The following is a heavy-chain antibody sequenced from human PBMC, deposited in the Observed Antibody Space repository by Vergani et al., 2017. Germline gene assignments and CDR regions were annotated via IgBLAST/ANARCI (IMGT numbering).Heavy chain of an antibody. CDR2: INWNGRST. CDR1: GFSFEDYG. Sequence: EMQLVESGGGVVRPGGSLRLSCVISGFSFEDYGMSWFRLVRGKGLEWVSGINWNGRSTGYADSVNGRFTISRDNAKNSLHLEMNNLGDEDTGVYYCARGNGIEIMNWFDPWGQGTLVTVSS. CDR3: ARGNGIEIMNWFDP. D-gene: IGHD1-26*01. V-gene: IGHV3-20*04. J-gene: IGHJ5*02.